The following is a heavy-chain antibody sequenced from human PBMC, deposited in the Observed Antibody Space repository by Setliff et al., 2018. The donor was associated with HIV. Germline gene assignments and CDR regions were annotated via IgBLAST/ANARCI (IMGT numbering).Heavy chain of an antibody. V-gene: IGHV4-39*07. CDR1: GGSFIGSSFQ. CDR2: IAYSGTTMYT. CDR3: AIGPPFAY. J-gene: IGHJ4*02. Sequence: SETLSLTCTVSGGSFIGSSFQSTWIRRTPGKGLEWIADIAYSGTTMYTNYNPSLESRVIVSEDTSRDQFFLKLTSVTADDTAIYYCAIGPPFAYWGQGLLVTVSS.